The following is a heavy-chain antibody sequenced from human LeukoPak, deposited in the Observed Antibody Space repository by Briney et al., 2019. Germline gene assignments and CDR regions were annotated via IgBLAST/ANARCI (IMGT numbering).Heavy chain of an antibody. CDR1: GGSISSYY. CDR2: TYTSGST. CDR3: ARRRYDWAPFDY. V-gene: IGHV4-4*09. Sequence: SETLSLTCTVSGGSISSYYWSWIRQPQGKVLEWIGYTYTSGSTSYNPSLKSRVTISVDTSKNQFSLKLSSVTAADTAVYYCARRRYDWAPFDYWGQGTLVTVSS. J-gene: IGHJ4*02. D-gene: IGHD1-1*01.